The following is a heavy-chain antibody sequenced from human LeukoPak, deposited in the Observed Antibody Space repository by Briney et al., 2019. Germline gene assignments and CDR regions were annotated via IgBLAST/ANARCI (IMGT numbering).Heavy chain of an antibody. CDR3: AKVRYDSSGFQSPYFDY. Sequence: GGSLRLSCVASGFTFSNYAMSWVRQAPGKGLEWVSAISGSGGSTYFADSVKGRFAISRDNSKNTLYLQMNSLRAEDTAVYYCAKVRYDSSGFQSPYFDYWGQGTLVTVSS. CDR2: ISGSGGST. D-gene: IGHD3-22*01. J-gene: IGHJ4*02. V-gene: IGHV3-23*01. CDR1: GFTFSNYA.